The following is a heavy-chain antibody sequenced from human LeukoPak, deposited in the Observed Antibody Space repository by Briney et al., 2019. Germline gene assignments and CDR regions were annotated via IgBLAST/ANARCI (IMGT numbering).Heavy chain of an antibody. CDR2: IRDRGDST. Sequence: GGSLRLSCAASGFSFSDYDMNWVRQAPGKGLEWVASIRDRGDSTYYAVSVKGRFTISRDNSKNTLDLRMHSLRAEDSAIYYCTKDLSGSDWVADFWGQGTLVTVSS. J-gene: IGHJ4*02. CDR3: TKDLSGSDWVADF. V-gene: IGHV3-23*01. CDR1: GFSFSDYD. D-gene: IGHD1-26*01.